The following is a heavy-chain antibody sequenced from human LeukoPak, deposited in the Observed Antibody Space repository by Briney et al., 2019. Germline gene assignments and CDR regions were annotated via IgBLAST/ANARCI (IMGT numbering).Heavy chain of an antibody. Sequence: PGGSLRLSCAASGFTFSSYGMHWVRQAPGKGLEWVAFIRYDGSNKYYADSAKGRFTISRDNSKNTLYLQMNSLRAEDTAIYYCAKFGNSGSYYFDYWGLGTLVTVSS. CDR2: IRYDGSNK. J-gene: IGHJ4*02. CDR1: GFTFSSYG. CDR3: AKFGNSGSYYFDY. V-gene: IGHV3-30*02. D-gene: IGHD1-26*01.